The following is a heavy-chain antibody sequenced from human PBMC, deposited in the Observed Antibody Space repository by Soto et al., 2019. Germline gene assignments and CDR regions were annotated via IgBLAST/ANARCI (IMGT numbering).Heavy chain of an antibody. Sequence: QVELVESGGGVVQPGRSLRLSCAASGFTFSSYAMHWVRQSPGKGLEWVAVISYDGSNKYYADSVKGRFTISRDNSKNTLYLQMNSLRAEDTAVYYCAREGDYGDYDYWGQGTLVTVS. V-gene: IGHV3-30-3*01. J-gene: IGHJ4*02. D-gene: IGHD4-17*01. CDR2: ISYDGSNK. CDR1: GFTFSSYA. CDR3: AREGDYGDYDY.